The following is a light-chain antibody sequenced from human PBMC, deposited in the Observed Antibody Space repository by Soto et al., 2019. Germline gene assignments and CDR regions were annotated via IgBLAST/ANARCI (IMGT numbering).Light chain of an antibody. Sequence: QSVLTQPASVSGSPGQSITISCTGTSSVVGGYNYVSWYQQHPGKAPKLMIYDVSSRPSEVSNRFSGSKSGNTASLTISGLQTEDEADYYCSAYTISRTYVFGAGTKVTVL. J-gene: IGLJ1*01. CDR1: SSVVGGYNY. CDR2: DVS. V-gene: IGLV2-14*01. CDR3: SAYTISRTYV.